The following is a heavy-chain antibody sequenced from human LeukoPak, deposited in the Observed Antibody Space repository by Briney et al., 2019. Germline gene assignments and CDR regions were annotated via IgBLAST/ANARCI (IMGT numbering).Heavy chain of an antibody. J-gene: IGHJ6*02. V-gene: IGHV4-34*01. CDR2: INHSGST. D-gene: IGHD3-22*01. CDR3: ARGCPGIYYDSSGYYFHYYGMDV. CDR1: GGSFSGYY. Sequence: SETLSLTCAVYGGSFSGYYWSWIRQPPGKGLEWIGEINHSGSTNYNPSLKSRVTISVDTSKNQFSLKLSSVTAADTAVYYCARGCPGIYYDSSGYYFHYYGMDVWGQGTTVTVFS.